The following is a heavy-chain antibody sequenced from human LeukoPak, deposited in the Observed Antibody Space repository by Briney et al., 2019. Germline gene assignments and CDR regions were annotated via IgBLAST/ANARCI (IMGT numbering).Heavy chain of an antibody. CDR2: IYWNDDK. Sequence: ESGPTLAHPTQPRTLTCTFSGLSRSTSGVGGGWIRQPPEKALEWLALIYWNDDKSYSPSLKSRHTITQANAKNQGGRKMTKLDPVDTATYYCAHSMTLLWFGESPHLYGMDVWGQGTTVTVSS. D-gene: IGHD3-10*01. CDR1: GLSRSTSGVG. J-gene: IGHJ6*02. CDR3: AHSMTLLWFGESPHLYGMDV. V-gene: IGHV2-5*01.